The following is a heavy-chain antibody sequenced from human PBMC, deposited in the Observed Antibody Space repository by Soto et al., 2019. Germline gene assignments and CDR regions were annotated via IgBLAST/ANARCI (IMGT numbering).Heavy chain of an antibody. CDR3: ARDSGATLYSSLPFGQFDY. D-gene: IGHD6-19*01. CDR2: ISSSGSTI. V-gene: IGHV3-11*01. CDR1: GFTFSDYY. Sequence: ESGGGLVTPGGSLRLSCAASGFTFSDYYMSWIRQAPGKGLEWVSYISSSGSTIYYADSVKGRFTISRDNAKNSLYLQMNSLRAEDTAVYYCARDSGATLYSSLPFGQFDYWGQGTLVTVSS. J-gene: IGHJ4*02.